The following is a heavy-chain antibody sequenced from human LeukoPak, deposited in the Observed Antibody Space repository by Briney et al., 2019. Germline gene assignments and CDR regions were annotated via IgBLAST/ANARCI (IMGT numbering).Heavy chain of an antibody. J-gene: IGHJ3*02. CDR2: ISSSSSYI. Sequence: KPGGSLRLSCAASGFSFSNYKMIWVRQAPGKGLEWVSSISSSSSYIYYADSVKGRFTISRDNAKNSLYLQMNSLRAEDTAVYYCARLALYSSGAFDIWGQGTMVTVSS. CDR3: ARLALYSSGAFDI. CDR1: GFSFSNYK. D-gene: IGHD5-18*01. V-gene: IGHV3-21*01.